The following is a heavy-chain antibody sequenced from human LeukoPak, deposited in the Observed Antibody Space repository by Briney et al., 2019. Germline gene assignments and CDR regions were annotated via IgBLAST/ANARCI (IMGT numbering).Heavy chain of an antibody. V-gene: IGHV5-51*01. CDR2: IYPGDSDT. CDR1: GYSFTRYW. CDR3: ARISRDGYNAYYYYYMDV. J-gene: IGHJ6*03. Sequence: GESLKISCKGSGYSFTRYWIGWVRQMPWKGLEWMGIIYPGDSDTRYSPSFQGQVTISADKSISTAYLQWSSLKASDTAMYYCARISRDGYNAYYYYYMDVWGKGTTVTVSS. D-gene: IGHD5-24*01.